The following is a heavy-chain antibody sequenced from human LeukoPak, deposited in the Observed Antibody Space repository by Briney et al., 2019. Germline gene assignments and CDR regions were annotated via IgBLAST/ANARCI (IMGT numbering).Heavy chain of an antibody. D-gene: IGHD6-19*01. CDR2: ISPSGAST. V-gene: IGHV1-46*01. J-gene: IGHJ4*02. Sequence: ASVKVSCKASGYTFTRYYMHWVRQAPGQGLEWMGIISPSGASTSYAQKFQGRVTMTRDTSTSTVYMELSSLRSEDTAVYYCAAGPMAGFEAFDYWGQGTLVTVSS. CDR1: GYTFTRYY. CDR3: AAGPMAGFEAFDY.